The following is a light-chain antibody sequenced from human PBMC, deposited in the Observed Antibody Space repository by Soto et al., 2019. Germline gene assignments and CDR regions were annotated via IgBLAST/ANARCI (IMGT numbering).Light chain of an antibody. CDR3: QHYNSYSEA. Sequence: DFQMTQSPSSLSASVGDRVTITCRASQSISSYLNWYQQKPGKAPKLLIYAASSLQSGVPSRFRGSGSGTDFTLTISSLKPDDFATYYCQHYNSYSEAFGQGTKVDIK. CDR1: QSISSY. J-gene: IGKJ1*01. V-gene: IGKV1-39*01. CDR2: AAS.